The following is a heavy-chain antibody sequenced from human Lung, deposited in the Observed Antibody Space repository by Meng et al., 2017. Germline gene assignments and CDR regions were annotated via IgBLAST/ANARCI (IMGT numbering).Heavy chain of an antibody. CDR3: ASYCRGTSCATY. V-gene: IGHV1-2*06. CDR1: GYTFTGSY. J-gene: IGHJ4*02. Sequence: QVQLVQSGAEGKKPGASVKASCKASGYTFTGSYMHWVRQAPGQGLEWMGRVNPNNGGTNYAQKFQGRVTMTRDTSISTAYLELSRLTSDDTAVYYCASYCRGTSCATYWGQGSLVTVSS. D-gene: IGHD2-15*01. CDR2: VNPNNGGT.